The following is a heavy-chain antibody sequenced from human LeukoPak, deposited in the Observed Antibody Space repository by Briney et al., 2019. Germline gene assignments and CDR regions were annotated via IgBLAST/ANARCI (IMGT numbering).Heavy chain of an antibody. CDR2: IYHSGST. J-gene: IGHJ4*02. CDR3: ARPPWGIAVADPAYFDY. CDR1: GGSISSGGYY. V-gene: IGHV4-30-2*01. D-gene: IGHD6-19*01. Sequence: SQTLSLTCTVSGGSISSGGYYWSWIRQPPGKGLEWIGYIYHSGSTYYNPSLKSRVTISVDRSKNQFSLKLSSVTAADTAVYYCARPPWGIAVADPAYFDYWGQGTLVTVSS.